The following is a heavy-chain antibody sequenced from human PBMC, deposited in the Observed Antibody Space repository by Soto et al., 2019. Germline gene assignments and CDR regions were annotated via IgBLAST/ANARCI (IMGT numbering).Heavy chain of an antibody. CDR1: GFTFSSYA. V-gene: IGHV3-23*01. CDR3: AKDFGPIWNYGDVD. Sequence: EVQLLESGGDLVQPGGSRRLSCAASGFTFSSYAMSWVRQAPGKGLAWVSAISGDGYSTYNADSVKGRFTISRDNSKNMLYLQMNSLRAEDTALYYCAKDFGPIWNYGDVDWGQGTLVTVSS. CDR2: ISGDGYST. D-gene: IGHD4-17*01. J-gene: IGHJ4*02.